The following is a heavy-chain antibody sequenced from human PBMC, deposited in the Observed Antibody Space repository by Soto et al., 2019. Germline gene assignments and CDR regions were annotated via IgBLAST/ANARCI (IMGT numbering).Heavy chain of an antibody. CDR1: GFTFTGYA. D-gene: IGHD3-22*01. CDR3: ARDPGADYDTAADFDS. V-gene: IGHV3-30*04. Sequence: QVQLVESGGGVVQPGRSLRLSCGASGFTFTGYAMHWVRQDPGKGLEWVASTSFDERYKFYAASVKGRFTISGDKSKSTLYLQMDSLSPEDTARYFCARDPGADYDTAADFDSWGQGALIIVSS. J-gene: IGHJ4*02. CDR2: TSFDERYK.